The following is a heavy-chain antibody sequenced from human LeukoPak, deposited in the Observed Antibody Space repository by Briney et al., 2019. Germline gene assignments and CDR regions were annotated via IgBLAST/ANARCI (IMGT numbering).Heavy chain of an antibody. D-gene: IGHD3-3*01. V-gene: IGHV3-23*01. CDR3: ARGYDFWSGYSFDY. CDR1: GFTFSKYG. CDR2: IHGISGGN. J-gene: IGHJ4*02. Sequence: GSLRLSCSASGFTFSKYGMSVVRQAPGKGLGWVSGIHGISGGNYDADSVKGRPTITRDNSKNALYPEINRLIEDDTAVYYCARGYDFWSGYSFDYWGQGTLVTVSS.